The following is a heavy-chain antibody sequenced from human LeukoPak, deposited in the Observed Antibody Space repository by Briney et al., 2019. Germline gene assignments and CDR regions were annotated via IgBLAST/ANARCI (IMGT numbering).Heavy chain of an antibody. Sequence: EASVKVSCKASGGTFSSYAISWVRQAPGQGLEWMGGIIPILGTANYAQKFQGRVTITTDESTSTAYMELSSLRSEDTAVYYCARGLVAAGTSGGFDYWGQGTLVTVSS. J-gene: IGHJ4*02. D-gene: IGHD6-13*01. CDR2: IIPILGTA. CDR3: ARGLVAAGTSGGFDY. CDR1: GGTFSSYA. V-gene: IGHV1-69*05.